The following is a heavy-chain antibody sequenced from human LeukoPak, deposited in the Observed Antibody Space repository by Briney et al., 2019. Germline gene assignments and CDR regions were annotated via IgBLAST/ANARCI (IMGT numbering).Heavy chain of an antibody. V-gene: IGHV3-30*02. D-gene: IGHD3-22*01. CDR2: IRYDGSDK. J-gene: IGHJ4*02. CDR3: AKDSYDSSGYYDY. CDR1: GFSFSSYV. Sequence: GGSLRLSCAASGFSFSSYVMHWVRQAPGKGLEWVAFIRYDGSDKYYADSVKGRFTISRHNSKNTLYLQMNSLRAEDTAVYYCAKDSYDSSGYYDYWGQGTLVTVSS.